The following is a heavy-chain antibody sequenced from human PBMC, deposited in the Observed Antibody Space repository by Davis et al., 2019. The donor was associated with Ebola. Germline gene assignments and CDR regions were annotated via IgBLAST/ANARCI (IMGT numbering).Heavy chain of an antibody. Sequence: SVKVSCKTSGGSFSSHPISWVRQAPRQGLEWMGGIIPIFDTPHYAQKFQGRITITADVSTSTAYMELSSLRSEDTATYFCARDFDGGNYYFDYWGPGTPATVSS. CDR3: ARDFDGGNYYFDY. CDR2: IIPIFDTP. J-gene: IGHJ4*02. V-gene: IGHV1-69*13. CDR1: GGSFSSHP. D-gene: IGHD3-9*01.